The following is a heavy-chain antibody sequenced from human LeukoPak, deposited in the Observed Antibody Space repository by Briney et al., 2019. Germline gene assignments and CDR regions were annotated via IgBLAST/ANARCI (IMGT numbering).Heavy chain of an antibody. J-gene: IGHJ6*02. D-gene: IGHD7-27*01. Sequence: ASVKVSCKASGYTFTSYGISWVRQAPGQGLEWMGWISAYNGNTNCAQKLQGRVTMTTDTSTSTAYMELRSLRSDDTAVYYCARDLEIVITGDYHYYYGMDAWGQGTTVTVSS. CDR3: ARDLEIVITGDYHYYYGMDA. CDR1: GYTFTSYG. V-gene: IGHV1-18*01. CDR2: ISAYNGNT.